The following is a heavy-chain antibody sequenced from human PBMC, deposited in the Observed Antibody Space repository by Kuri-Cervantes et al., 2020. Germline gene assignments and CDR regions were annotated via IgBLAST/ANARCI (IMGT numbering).Heavy chain of an antibody. CDR2: IYYTGST. D-gene: IGHD3-22*01. J-gene: IGHJ4*02. V-gene: IGHV4-30-4*01. CDR1: AASISSADYF. Sequence: LRLSCTVSAASISSADYFWSWIRQPPGKGLEWIGYIYYTGSTYYNPSLQSRITMSIDTSKNQFSLELSSVTAADTAVYYCARGPYYYDSSGYYYTILFDYWGQGTLVTVSS. CDR3: ARGPYYYDSSGYYYTILFDY.